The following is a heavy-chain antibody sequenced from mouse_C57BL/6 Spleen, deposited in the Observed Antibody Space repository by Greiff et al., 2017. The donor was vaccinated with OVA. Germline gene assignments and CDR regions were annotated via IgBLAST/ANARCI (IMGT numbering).Heavy chain of an antibody. Sequence: QVTLKECGPGILQPSQTLSLTCSFSGFSLSTFGMGVGWIRQPSGKGLEWLAHIWWDDDKYYNPALKSRLTISKDTSKNQVFLKIANVDTADTATYYCAAWAAQATSFAYWGQGTLVTVSA. CDR1: GFSLSTFGMG. D-gene: IGHD3-2*02. CDR2: IWWDDDK. CDR3: AAWAAQATSFAY. J-gene: IGHJ3*01. V-gene: IGHV8-8*01.